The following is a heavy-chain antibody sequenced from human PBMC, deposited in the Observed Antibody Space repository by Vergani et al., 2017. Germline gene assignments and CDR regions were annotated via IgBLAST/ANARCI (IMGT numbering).Heavy chain of an antibody. Sequence: EVQLVESGGGLVQPGRSLRLSCAASGFTFDDYAMHWVRQAPGKGLEWVSGINWNSDSIAYADSVKGRFTISRDNAKNSLYLQMNSLRAEDTDLYYCVKDIAASGNYWYFDLLGRCTLVTVSS. CDR3: VKDIAASGNYWYFDL. V-gene: IGHV3-9*01. CDR2: INWNSDSI. D-gene: IGHD6-13*01. CDR1: GFTFDDYA. J-gene: IGHJ2*01.